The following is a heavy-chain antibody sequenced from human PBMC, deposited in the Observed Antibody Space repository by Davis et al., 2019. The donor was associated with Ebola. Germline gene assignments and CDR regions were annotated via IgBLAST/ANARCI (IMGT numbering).Heavy chain of an antibody. CDR3: ARDFAS. CDR2: IYYSGST. CDR1: GGTFSGYY. V-gene: IGHV4-59*01. Sequence: MPSETLSLTCAVYGGTFSGYYRSWIRQPPGKGLEWIGYIYYSGSTNYNPSLKSRGTISVDTSKNQFSLKLSSVTAADTAVYYCARDFASWGQGTLVTVSS. D-gene: IGHD3-3*01. J-gene: IGHJ4*02.